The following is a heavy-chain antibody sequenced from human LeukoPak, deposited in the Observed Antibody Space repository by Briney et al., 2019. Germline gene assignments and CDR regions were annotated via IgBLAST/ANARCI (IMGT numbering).Heavy chain of an antibody. Sequence: SETLSLTCTVSGGSISRYYWSWIRQPPGKGLEWIGYIYYSGSTNYNPSLKSRVTISVDTSKNQFSLKLSSVTAADTAVYYCARTTAAAGTFYFDYWGQGTLVTVSS. CDR2: IYYSGST. CDR3: ARTTAAAGTFYFDY. J-gene: IGHJ4*02. CDR1: GGSISRYY. D-gene: IGHD6-13*01. V-gene: IGHV4-59*01.